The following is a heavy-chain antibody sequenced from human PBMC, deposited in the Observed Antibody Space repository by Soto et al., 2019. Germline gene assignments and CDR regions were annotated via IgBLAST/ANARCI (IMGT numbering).Heavy chain of an antibody. CDR3: ASRGSAGIHFDA. J-gene: IGHJ4*02. D-gene: IGHD3-10*01. Sequence: PXESLKSFLSASGFSFSNYLMSWVRQAPGKGLEWVGNINQDGTGGYYVDSLKGRFPISRDNAKNSLFLQMNNLRAEDTAVYYCASRGSAGIHFDAWGQGSLVTVSS. V-gene: IGHV3-7*03. CDR1: GFSFSNYL. CDR2: INQDGTGG.